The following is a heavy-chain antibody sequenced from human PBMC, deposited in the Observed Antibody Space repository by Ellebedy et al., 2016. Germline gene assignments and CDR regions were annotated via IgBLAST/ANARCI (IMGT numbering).Heavy chain of an antibody. CDR2: INPNSGGT. J-gene: IGHJ6*02. D-gene: IGHD2-15*01. Sequence: ASVKVSCXASGYTFTGYYMHWVRQAPGQGLEWMGWINPNSGGTNYAQKFQGWVTMTRDTSISTAYMELSRLRSDDTAVYYCARDGVCGGSCRGVYYYYGMDVWGQGTTVTVSS. CDR1: GYTFTGYY. V-gene: IGHV1-2*04. CDR3: ARDGVCGGSCRGVYYYYGMDV.